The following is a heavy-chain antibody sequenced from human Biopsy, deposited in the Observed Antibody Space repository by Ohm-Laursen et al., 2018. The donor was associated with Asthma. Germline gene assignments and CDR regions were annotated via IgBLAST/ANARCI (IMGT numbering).Heavy chain of an antibody. V-gene: IGHV4-30-2*01. D-gene: IGHD3-9*01. J-gene: IGHJ6*02. Sequence: TLSLTCAVSGASINSGGYSWNWIPQPPGKGRGLIAYLFHNGATHHNPSLKSRVTISVDRSQRQFSLKVNSVTAADTAVYYCARMNTLIQAANYFSYAMDVWGQGTTVTVSS. CDR1: GASINSGGYS. CDR2: LFHNGAT. CDR3: ARMNTLIQAANYFSYAMDV.